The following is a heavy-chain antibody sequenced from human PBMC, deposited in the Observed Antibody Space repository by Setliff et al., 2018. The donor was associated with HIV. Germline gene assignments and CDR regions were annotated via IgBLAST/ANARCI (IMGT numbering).Heavy chain of an antibody. V-gene: IGHV4-39*01. Sequence: PSETLSLTCTVSGGSISSSRYYWGWIRQPPGKGLEWIGSVYYSGTTYYNPSLKRRVTISVDTSKNQFSLMLNSVTAADTAVYYSARRRIVVLPTDPEADYWGQGTLVTVSS. D-gene: IGHD2-2*01. CDR2: VYYSGTT. CDR1: GGSISSSRYY. CDR3: ARRRIVVLPTDPEADY. J-gene: IGHJ4*02.